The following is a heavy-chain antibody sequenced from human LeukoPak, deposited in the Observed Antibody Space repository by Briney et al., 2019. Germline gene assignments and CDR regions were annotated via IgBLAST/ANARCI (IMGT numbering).Heavy chain of an antibody. CDR3: AGKYYYDSSGLY. V-gene: IGHV3-33*08. CDR2: IWYDGSNK. D-gene: IGHD3-22*01. Sequence: PGGSLRLSCAASGFTFSSYGMHWVRQAPGKGLEWVAVIWYDGSNKYYADSVKGRFTISRDNSKNTLYLQMNSLRAEDTAVYYCAGKYYYDSSGLYWGQGTLVTVSS. J-gene: IGHJ4*02. CDR1: GFTFSSYG.